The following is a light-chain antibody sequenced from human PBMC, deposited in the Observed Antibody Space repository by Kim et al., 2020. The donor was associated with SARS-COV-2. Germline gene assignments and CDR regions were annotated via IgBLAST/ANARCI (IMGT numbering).Light chain of an antibody. CDR3: QVWDSSSDHVV. CDR2: DDS. CDR1: NIGSKS. J-gene: IGLJ2*01. V-gene: IGLV3-21*03. Sequence: SYELTQPPSVSVAPGKTARITCGGNNIGSKSVHWYQQKPGQAPVLVVYDDSDRHSGIPERFSGSNSGNTATLTISRVEAGDEADYYCQVWDSSSDHVVLGGGTKLSVL.